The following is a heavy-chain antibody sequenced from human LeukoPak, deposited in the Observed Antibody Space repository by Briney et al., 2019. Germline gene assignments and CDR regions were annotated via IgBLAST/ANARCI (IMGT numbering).Heavy chain of an antibody. CDR3: ARRARCCSSTSCYVVYYYFDY. D-gene: IGHD2-2*01. J-gene: IGHJ4*02. V-gene: IGHV5-10-1*01. Sequence: GESLKISCKGSGYSFTSYWISWVRQMPGKGLEWMGRIDPSDSYTNYSPSFQGHVTISADKSISTAYLQWSSLKASDTAMYYCARRARCCSSTSCYVVYYYFDYWGQGTLVTVSS. CDR2: IDPSDSYT. CDR1: GYSFTSYW.